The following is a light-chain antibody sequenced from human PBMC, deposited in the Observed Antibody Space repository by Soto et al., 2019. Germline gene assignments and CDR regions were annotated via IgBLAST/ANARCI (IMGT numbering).Light chain of an antibody. CDR3: QQYDIWPPT. V-gene: IGKV3-15*01. J-gene: IGKJ1*01. Sequence: EMVMTQSPANLSVSPGARATLSCRASQSVSTNLAWFQQKPGQTPRLLFNGASTRATGIPARFTGSGSGTEFILTISSLQSEDFAVYYCQQYDIWPPTFGQGTIVDIK. CDR2: GAS. CDR1: QSVSTN.